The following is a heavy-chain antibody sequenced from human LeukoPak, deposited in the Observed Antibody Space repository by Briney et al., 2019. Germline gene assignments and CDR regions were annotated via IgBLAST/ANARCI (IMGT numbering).Heavy chain of an antibody. D-gene: IGHD3-22*01. J-gene: IGHJ4*02. CDR2: IWYDGSKT. CDR3: ARQAYSSGRYFPFDY. CDR1: GFAFSTYG. V-gene: IGHV3-33*01. Sequence: PGRSLRLSCAASGFAFSTYGMHWVRQAPGKGLEWVAYIWYDGSKTYYADSMKGRFTISRDDPENTLYLQVNSLRAEDTALYYCARQAYSSGRYFPFDYWGQGTLVTVSS.